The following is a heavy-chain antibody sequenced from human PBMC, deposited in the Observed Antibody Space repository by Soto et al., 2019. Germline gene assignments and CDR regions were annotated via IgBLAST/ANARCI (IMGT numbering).Heavy chain of an antibody. V-gene: IGHV3-9*01. CDR3: AKGPLYYYDSSGYPNFDY. Sequence: PGGSLRLSCAASGFTFDDYAMHWVRQAPGKGLEWVSGISWNSGSIGYADSVKGRFTISRDNAKNSLYLQMNSLRAEDTALYYCAKGPLYYYDSSGYPNFDYWGQGTLVTVSS. CDR2: ISWNSGSI. D-gene: IGHD3-22*01. J-gene: IGHJ4*02. CDR1: GFTFDDYA.